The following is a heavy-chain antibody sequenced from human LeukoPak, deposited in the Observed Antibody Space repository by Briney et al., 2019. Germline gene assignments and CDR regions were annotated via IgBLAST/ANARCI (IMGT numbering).Heavy chain of an antibody. J-gene: IGHJ4*02. CDR1: GGSISSYY. CDR2: SYHRGST. V-gene: IGHV4-59*01. D-gene: IGHD1-1*01. CDR3: ARDRELGY. Sequence: SETLSLTCTVSGGSISSYYWSWIRQSPGKGLEWIGWSYHRGSTSYNPSLKSRVAMSVDTSKNQFSLKLSSVTAADTAMYYCARDRELGYWGQGTLVIVSS.